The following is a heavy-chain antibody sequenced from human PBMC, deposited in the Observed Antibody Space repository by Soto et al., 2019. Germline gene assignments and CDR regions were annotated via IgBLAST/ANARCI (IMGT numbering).Heavy chain of an antibody. CDR3: ARAGGLGEVAVDY. V-gene: IGHV4-30-2*01. CDR2: IYHSGST. D-gene: IGHD6-19*01. J-gene: IGHJ4*02. Sequence: SLTCAVSGGSISSGGYSWSWIRQPPGKGLEWIGYIYHSGSTYYNPSLKSRVTISVDRSKNQFSLKLSSVTAADTAVYYCARAGGLGEVAVDYGGKGTLVTVSS. CDR1: GGSISSGGYS.